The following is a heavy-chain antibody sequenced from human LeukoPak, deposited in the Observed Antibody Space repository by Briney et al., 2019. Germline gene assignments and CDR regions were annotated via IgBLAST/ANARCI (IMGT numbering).Heavy chain of an antibody. V-gene: IGHV1-8*01. CDR3: ARDNGAYYYDSSGYTNWFDP. CDR2: MNPNSGNT. CDR1: GYTFTSYD. Sequence: ASVKVSCKASGYTFTSYDINWVRQAPGQGLEWMGWMNPNSGNTGYAQRFQGRVTMTRNTSISTAYMELSSLRSEDTALYYCARDNGAYYYDSSGYTNWFDPWGQGTLVTVSP. J-gene: IGHJ5*02. D-gene: IGHD3-22*01.